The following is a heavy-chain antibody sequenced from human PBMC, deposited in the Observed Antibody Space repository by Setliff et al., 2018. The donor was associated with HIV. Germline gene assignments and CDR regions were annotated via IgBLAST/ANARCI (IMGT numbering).Heavy chain of an antibody. CDR3: ARGRRDSSGPRPYYFDY. V-gene: IGHV4-4*08. J-gene: IGHJ4*02. CDR2: FYTSGST. Sequence: PSETLSLTCTVSGGSISSSYWNWIRQPPGKGLEWIGYFYTSGSTDYNTSLKSRVSISLDTSTNQFSLKPSSVTAADTAVYYCARGRRDSSGPRPYYFDYWGLGTLVTVSS. D-gene: IGHD3-22*01. CDR1: GGSISSSY.